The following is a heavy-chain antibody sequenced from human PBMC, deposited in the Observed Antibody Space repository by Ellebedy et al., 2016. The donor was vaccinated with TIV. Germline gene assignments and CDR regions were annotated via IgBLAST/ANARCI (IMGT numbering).Heavy chain of an antibody. CDR3: ARSLGGPYYFDN. Sequence: SETLSLTXTVSGGSISSSNYYWGWIRQPPGKGLEWIAIISYRGSTYYNPSLKSRITISIDTSKNQFPLKLSSVTAADTAVYYCARSLGGPYYFDNWGPGTLVTVSS. J-gene: IGHJ4*02. D-gene: IGHD3-16*01. V-gene: IGHV4-39*06. CDR1: GGSISSSNYY. CDR2: ISYRGST.